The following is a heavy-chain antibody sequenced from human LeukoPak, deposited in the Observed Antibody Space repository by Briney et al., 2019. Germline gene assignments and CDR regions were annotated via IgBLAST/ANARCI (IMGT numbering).Heavy chain of an antibody. CDR1: GFTFSSYG. V-gene: IGHV3-30*18. CDR2: ISYHGRDK. Sequence: GGSLSLSCVASGFTFSSYGMHWVRQAPGKGLEWVAVISYHGRDKYYPDSVKGRFTISRDNSKNTLYLQMNSLRAEDTAVYYCANSDSSGYYDYWGQGTLVTVSS. D-gene: IGHD3-22*01. CDR3: ANSDSSGYYDY. J-gene: IGHJ4*02.